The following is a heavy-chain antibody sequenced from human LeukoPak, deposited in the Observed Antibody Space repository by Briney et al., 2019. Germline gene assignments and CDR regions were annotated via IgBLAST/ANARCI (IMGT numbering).Heavy chain of an antibody. CDR1: GFTFSNYA. CDR2: ISYGGSNK. CDR3: ARDQGLGLNWFDP. Sequence: PGGSLRLSCVASGFTFSNYAMHWVRQAPGKGLEWVAVISYGGSNKFYADSVKGRFTVSRDNSKNTLYLQMNSLRAEDTAVYYCARDQGLGLNWFDPWGQGTLVTVSS. J-gene: IGHJ5*02. D-gene: IGHD3/OR15-3a*01. V-gene: IGHV3-30*07.